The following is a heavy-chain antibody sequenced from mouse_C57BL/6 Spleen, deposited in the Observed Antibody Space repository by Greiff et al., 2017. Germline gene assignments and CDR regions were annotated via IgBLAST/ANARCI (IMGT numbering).Heavy chain of an antibody. V-gene: IGHV14-4*01. D-gene: IGHD2-1*01. Sequence: EVQLQQSGAELVRPGASVKLSCTASGFNIKDDYMHWVKQRAEQGLEWIGWIDPENGDTEYASKFQGKATITADTSSNTAYLQLSSLTSEDTAVYYCTRGYGNYGDYWGQGTTLTVSS. CDR2: IDPENGDT. J-gene: IGHJ2*01. CDR1: GFNIKDDY. CDR3: TRGYGNYGDY.